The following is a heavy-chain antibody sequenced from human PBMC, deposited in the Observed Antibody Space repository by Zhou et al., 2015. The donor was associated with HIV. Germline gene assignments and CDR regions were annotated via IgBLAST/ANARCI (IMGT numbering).Heavy chain of an antibody. Sequence: EVQLVESGGGLVQPGRSLRLSCAASGFSFDDFAMYWVRQPPGKGLEWVSGIYWNGDRPGYADFVKGRFTISRDNAKNSLYLQMNILRVEDTAVYFCARDRQYYESRPYYYMDVWGKGTRSPSR. V-gene: IGHV3-9*01. CDR1: GFSFDDFA. D-gene: IGHD3-16*01. J-gene: IGHJ6*03. CDR3: ARDRQYYESRPYYYMDV. CDR2: IYWNGDRP.